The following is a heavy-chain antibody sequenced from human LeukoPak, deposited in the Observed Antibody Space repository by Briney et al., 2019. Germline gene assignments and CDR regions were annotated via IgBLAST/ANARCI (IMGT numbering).Heavy chain of an antibody. Sequence: GGSLRLSCAASGFTLSSYAMHWVRQAPGKGLEWVAVISYDGSNKYYADSVKGRFTISRDNTKNTLYLQMNSLRVEDTAVYYCARAAAVTRNNYYGMDVRGQGTTVTASS. V-gene: IGHV3-30*04. CDR1: GFTLSSYA. D-gene: IGHD6-13*01. J-gene: IGHJ6*02. CDR3: ARAAAVTRNNYYGMDV. CDR2: ISYDGSNK.